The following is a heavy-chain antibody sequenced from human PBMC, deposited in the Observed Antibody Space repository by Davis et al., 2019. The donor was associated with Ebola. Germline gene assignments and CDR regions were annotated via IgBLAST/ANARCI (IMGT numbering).Heavy chain of an antibody. CDR3: ARGRDGYLDALDI. CDR1: GDTFISYG. J-gene: IGHJ3*02. Sequence: AASVKVSCKASGDTFISYGISWVRQAPGQGLEWMGRINPNGANTDYAQKFKGRVTMTRDTSIITAYMELRSLRTEDTAVYNCARGRDGYLDALDIWGQGTKVTVSS. D-gene: IGHD5-24*01. CDR2: INPNGANT. V-gene: IGHV1-8*02.